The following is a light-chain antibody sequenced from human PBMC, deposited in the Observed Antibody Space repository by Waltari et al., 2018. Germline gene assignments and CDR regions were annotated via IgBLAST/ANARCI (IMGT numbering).Light chain of an antibody. CDR2: TAS. CDR1: QDIGSW. J-gene: IGKJ4*01. CDR3: LQVSSFPVT. V-gene: IGKV1-12*01. Sequence: DIQMTQSPSSVSASVGDRVTITCRASQDIGSWLAWYQQKPGKAPNLLIYTASSLESGVPSRFCGSGSGTDFTLTINSLWPEDFATYSCLQVSSFPVTFGGGTKVEV.